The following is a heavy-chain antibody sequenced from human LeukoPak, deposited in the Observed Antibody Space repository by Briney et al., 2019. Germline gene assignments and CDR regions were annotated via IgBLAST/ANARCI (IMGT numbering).Heavy chain of an antibody. D-gene: IGHD3-16*01. CDR3: AKEPYDGTGGYYCDY. Sequence: PGGSLRLSCAGSGFTFRSYAMSWVRQAPGKGLEWVSVITGSGGRTDYADSVKGRFTISRDNSKNTLYLQMHSLRAEDTAVYYCAKEPYDGTGGYYCDYWGQGTLVTVSS. CDR2: ITGSGGRT. J-gene: IGHJ4*02. V-gene: IGHV3-23*01. CDR1: GFTFRSYA.